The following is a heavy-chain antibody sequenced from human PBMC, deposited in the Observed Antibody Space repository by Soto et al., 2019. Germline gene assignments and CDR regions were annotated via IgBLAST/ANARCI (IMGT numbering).Heavy chain of an antibody. CDR1: GGSSGSLGGR. J-gene: IGHJ5*02. CDR3: ARVKEWFDP. CDR2: IYYSGST. V-gene: IGHV4-61*08. Sequence: SETLCLTCTVAGGSSGSLGGRWIWIRQHPGEGLEWIGCIYYSGSTNYNPSLKSRVTISVDTSKNQFSLKLSSVTAADTAGYYCARVKEWFDPWGQGTLVTVSS.